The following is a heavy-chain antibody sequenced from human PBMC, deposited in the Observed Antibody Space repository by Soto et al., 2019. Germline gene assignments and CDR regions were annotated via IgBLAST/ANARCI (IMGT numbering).Heavy chain of an antibody. CDR3: AAYADGPYRPTYDY. J-gene: IGHJ4*02. Sequence: QPGGSLRLSCAASGSTFTSSVMGWVRRPPGRGLEWISSLGPIPRHTFYADSVKGRFTISRDNSKTTLYLQMTGLTFDDTTVYYCAAYADGPYRPTYDYWGQGTQVTVSS. D-gene: IGHD3-16*02. V-gene: IGHV3-23*01. CDR2: LGPIPRHT. CDR1: GSTFTSSV.